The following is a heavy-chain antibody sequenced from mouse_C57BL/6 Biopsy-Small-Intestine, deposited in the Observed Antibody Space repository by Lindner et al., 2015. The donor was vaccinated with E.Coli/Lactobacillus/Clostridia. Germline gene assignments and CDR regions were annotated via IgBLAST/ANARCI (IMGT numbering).Heavy chain of an antibody. Sequence: VQLQESGAELVEPGASVKLSCKASGYTFTEYTIHWVKQRSGQGLEWIGWFYPGRDTMRYNEKFKDKATLTADKSSSTVYMELSRLTSEDSAVYFCARDGSSSAWFAYWGQGTLVTVSA. CDR1: GYTFTEYT. D-gene: IGHD1-1*01. V-gene: IGHV1-62-2*01. J-gene: IGHJ3*01. CDR3: ARDGSSSAWFAY. CDR2: FYPGRDTM.